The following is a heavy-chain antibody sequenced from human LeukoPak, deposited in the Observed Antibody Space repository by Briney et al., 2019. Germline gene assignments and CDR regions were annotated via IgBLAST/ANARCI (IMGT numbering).Heavy chain of an antibody. J-gene: IGHJ3*02. CDR2: INPNSGGT. V-gene: IGHV1-2*02. D-gene: IGHD1-26*01. CDR3: ARVRWSGSHFAAFDI. CDR1: GYTFTGYY. Sequence: ASVKVSCKASGYTFTGYYMHWVRQAPGQGLEWMGWINPNSGGTNYAQKFQGRVTMTRDTSISTAYMELSRLRSDDTAVYYCARVRWSGSHFAAFDIWGQGTMVTVSS.